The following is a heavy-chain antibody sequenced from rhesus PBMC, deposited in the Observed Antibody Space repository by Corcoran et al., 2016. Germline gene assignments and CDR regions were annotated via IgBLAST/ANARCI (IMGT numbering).Heavy chain of an antibody. CDR3: AHDHWGSVDY. J-gene: IGHJ4*01. CDR2: FHGSGSRT. Sequence: QVQLQESGPGLVKPSETLSVTCAVSGGSFPSSYWTWIRQAPGKGLEWIGYFHGSGSRTIYNPSLESRVTLSIDTSKNQFSLRVTSMTAADTAVYYCAHDHWGSVDYWGQGVLVTVSS. D-gene: IGHD7-45*01. V-gene: IGHV4-169*02. CDR1: GGSFPSSY.